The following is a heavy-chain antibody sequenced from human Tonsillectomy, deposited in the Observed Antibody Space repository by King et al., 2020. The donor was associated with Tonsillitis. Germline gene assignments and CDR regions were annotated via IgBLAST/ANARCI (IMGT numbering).Heavy chain of an antibody. CDR2: ISYDESNK. CDR3: ARAPLRYFQWYLDY. CDR1: GFTFSTYA. D-gene: IGHD3-9*01. V-gene: IGHV3-30-3*01. J-gene: IGHJ4*02. Sequence: VQLVESGGGVVQPGRSLRLSCAASGFTFSTYAIHWVRQAPGKGLEWVAFISYDESNKKYADSVKGRFIISRDNSKNSVYLQMNSLRAEDTAVYYCARAPLRYFQWYLDYWGQGTLVTVSS.